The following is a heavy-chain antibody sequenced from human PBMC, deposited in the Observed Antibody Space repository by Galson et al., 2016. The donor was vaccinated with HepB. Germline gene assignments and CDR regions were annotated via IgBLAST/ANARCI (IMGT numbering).Heavy chain of an antibody. CDR2: IFYTGTT. D-gene: IGHD2-15*01. Sequence: IGNIFYTGTTYYNPSLQSRVTLSIDASKTQFSLKLRSVTAADTAVYYCATLRCSTSSCYSGSLYALDVWGQGTTVTVSS. CDR3: ATLRCSTSSCYSGSLYALDV. V-gene: IGHV4-39*01. J-gene: IGHJ6*02.